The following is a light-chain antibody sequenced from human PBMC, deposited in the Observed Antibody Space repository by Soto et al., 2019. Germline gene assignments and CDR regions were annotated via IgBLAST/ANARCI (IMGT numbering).Light chain of an antibody. V-gene: IGKV2-28*01. CDR2: LGS. CDR1: QSLLQSNGYKY. Sequence: DIVMTQSPLSLPVTPGEPASISCRSSQSLLQSNGYKYLDWYLQKPGQSPQLLIYLGSNRASGVPDRFSGSGSGTDFTLKISRVEAEDVGIYYCMQALQTPWTFGQGTKAEIK. J-gene: IGKJ1*01. CDR3: MQALQTPWT.